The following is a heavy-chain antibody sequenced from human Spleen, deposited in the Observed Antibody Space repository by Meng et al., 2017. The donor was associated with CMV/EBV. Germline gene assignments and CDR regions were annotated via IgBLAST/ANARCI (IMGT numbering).Heavy chain of an antibody. J-gene: IGHJ4*02. CDR3: ASRPGIAVAGADY. V-gene: IGHV4-34*01. D-gene: IGHD6-19*01. Sequence: QVQLQEWGAGLLKPSETLSLTCAVYGGSFSGYYWSWIRQPPGKGLEWIGEINHSGSTNYNPSLKSRVTISVDTSKNQFSLKLSSVTAADTAVYYCASRPGIAVAGADYWGQGTLVTVSS. CDR2: INHSGST. CDR1: GGSFSGYY.